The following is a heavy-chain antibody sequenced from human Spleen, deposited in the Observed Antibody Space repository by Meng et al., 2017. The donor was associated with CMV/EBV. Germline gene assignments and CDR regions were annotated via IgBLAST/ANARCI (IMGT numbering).Heavy chain of an antibody. Sequence: GESLKISCAASGFTFSSYGMHWVRQAPGKGLEWVAFVRYDGSNKYYADSVKGRFTISRDNSKNTLYLQMNSLRAEDTAVYYCAKDEVSDYSSSGPTDYWGQGTLVTVS. CDR2: VRYDGSNK. CDR1: GFTFSSYG. D-gene: IGHD6-6*01. V-gene: IGHV3-30*02. CDR3: AKDEVSDYSSSGPTDY. J-gene: IGHJ4*02.